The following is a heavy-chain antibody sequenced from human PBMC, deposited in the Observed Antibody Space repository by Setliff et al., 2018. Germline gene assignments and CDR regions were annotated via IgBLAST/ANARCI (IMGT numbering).Heavy chain of an antibody. D-gene: IGHD3-10*01. J-gene: IGHJ4*02. CDR1: GGPFSGYY. V-gene: IGHV4-34*01. CDR3: ARGFLRYDSGTYYTY. CDR2: INHSGGT. Sequence: SETLSLTCAVQGGPFSGYYWSWIRQPPGKGLESIGDINHSGGTNYNPSLKSRVTVSIDTSKNHFSRKLSSVTAADTAVYYCARGFLRYDSGTYYTYWGQGTLVTVSS.